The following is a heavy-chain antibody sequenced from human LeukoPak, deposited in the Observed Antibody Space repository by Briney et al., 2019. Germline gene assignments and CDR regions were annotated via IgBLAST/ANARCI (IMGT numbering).Heavy chain of an antibody. V-gene: IGHV1-2*02. CDR3: ARGRGRVAGTVKINDAFDI. J-gene: IGHJ3*02. CDR2: INPNSGGT. Sequence: ASVKVSCKASGYTFTGYYMHWVRQAPGQGLEWMGWINPNSGGTNYAQKFQGRVTMTRDTSISTANMEVSRLSTDARAVYYVARGRGRVAGTVKINDAFDIWGQGTMVTVSS. D-gene: IGHD6-19*01. CDR1: GYTFTGYY.